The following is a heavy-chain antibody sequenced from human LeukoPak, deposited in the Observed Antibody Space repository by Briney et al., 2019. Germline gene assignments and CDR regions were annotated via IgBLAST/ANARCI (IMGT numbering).Heavy chain of an antibody. Sequence: PSETLSLTCTVSGGSISSYYWSWIRQPPGKGLEWIGYIYYSGSTNYNPSLKSRVTISVDTSKNQFSLKLSSATAADTAVYYCARGRTSGLWYFDLWGRGTLVTVSS. J-gene: IGHJ2*01. V-gene: IGHV4-59*12. CDR2: IYYSGST. CDR3: ARGRTSGLWYFDL. D-gene: IGHD3-3*01. CDR1: GGSISSYY.